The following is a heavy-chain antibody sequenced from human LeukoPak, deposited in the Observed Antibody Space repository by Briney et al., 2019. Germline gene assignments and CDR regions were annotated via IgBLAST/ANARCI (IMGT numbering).Heavy chain of an antibody. D-gene: IGHD3-10*01. CDR2: ITHRGST. Sequence: PLETLSLTCTVSGGSFSGYYWSWIRQPPGKGLEWIGEITHRGSTNYNPSLKSRVTMSVDTSKNQFSLKLSSVTAADTAVYYCARDPPGSGSYLDYWGQGTLVTVSS. J-gene: IGHJ4*02. V-gene: IGHV4-34*01. CDR3: ARDPPGSGSYLDY. CDR1: GGSFSGYY.